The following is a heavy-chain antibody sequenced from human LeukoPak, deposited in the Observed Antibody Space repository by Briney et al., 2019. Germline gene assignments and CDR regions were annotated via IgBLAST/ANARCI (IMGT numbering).Heavy chain of an antibody. CDR1: GFTFDDYA. J-gene: IGHJ4*02. D-gene: IGHD2-21*02. Sequence: GGSLRLSCAASGFTFDDYAMHWVRQAPGKGLEWVSAISGSGGSTYYADSVKGRYTISRDNSKNTLYLQMNSLRAEDTAVYYCARLLLEVVTAPTRWGQGTLVTVSS. V-gene: IGHV3-23*01. CDR3: ARLLLEVVTAPTR. CDR2: ISGSGGST.